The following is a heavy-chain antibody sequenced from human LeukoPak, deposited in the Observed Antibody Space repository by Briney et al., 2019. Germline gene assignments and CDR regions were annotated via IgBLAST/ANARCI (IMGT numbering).Heavy chain of an antibody. CDR3: AKGSRVVAATISLFDY. V-gene: IGHV3-23*01. Sequence: GGSLRLSCAASGFTFSSYAMSWVRQAPGKGLEWVSAISGSGGSTYYADSVKGRFTISRDNSKNTLYLQMNSLRAEDTAVYYCAKGSRVVAATISLFDYWGQGTLVTVSS. J-gene: IGHJ4*02. CDR2: ISGSGGST. CDR1: GFTFSSYA. D-gene: IGHD2-15*01.